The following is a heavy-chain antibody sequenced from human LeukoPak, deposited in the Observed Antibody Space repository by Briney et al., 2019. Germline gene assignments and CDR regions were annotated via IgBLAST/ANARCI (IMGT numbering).Heavy chain of an antibody. Sequence: ASMKVSCKASGYTFTGYYMHWVRQAPGQGLEWMGWINPNSGGTDYAQKFQGRISMTRDTSITTAYMELSSLTSDDTAVYYCVFLAAAAGVNYWGQGALVTVSS. V-gene: IGHV1-2*02. CDR3: VFLAAAAGVNY. CDR1: GYTFTGYY. J-gene: IGHJ4*02. CDR2: INPNSGGT. D-gene: IGHD6-13*01.